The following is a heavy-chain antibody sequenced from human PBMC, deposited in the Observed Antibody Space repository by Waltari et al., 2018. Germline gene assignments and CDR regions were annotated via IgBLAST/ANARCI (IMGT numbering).Heavy chain of an antibody. CDR3: ARGNWGYFFDY. CDR1: GYTFSGYY. V-gene: IGHV1-2*06. D-gene: IGHD7-27*01. Sequence: QVQLVQSGAEVRKPGASVKVSCETSGYTFSGYYIHWVRQAPGQGPEWMGRIIPNSGCTSYAQKFQGRVTMTRDTSITTAYMELRSLTSDDTAVYYCARGNWGYFFDYWGQGTLVTVSS. J-gene: IGHJ4*02. CDR2: IIPNSGCT.